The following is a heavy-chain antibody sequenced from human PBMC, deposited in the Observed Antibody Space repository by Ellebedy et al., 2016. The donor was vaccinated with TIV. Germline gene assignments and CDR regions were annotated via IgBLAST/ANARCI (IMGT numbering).Heavy chain of an antibody. D-gene: IGHD6-19*01. Sequence: GESLKISXAASGFTFTSYGMHWVRQAPGKGLEWVAVISSDGSNTYYGDSVKGRFTISRDNSKNTLYLQMNSLRAEDTAVYYCARDRWLVLGGDYWGQGTLVTVSS. J-gene: IGHJ4*02. V-gene: IGHV3-33*01. CDR1: GFTFTSYG. CDR2: ISSDGSNT. CDR3: ARDRWLVLGGDY.